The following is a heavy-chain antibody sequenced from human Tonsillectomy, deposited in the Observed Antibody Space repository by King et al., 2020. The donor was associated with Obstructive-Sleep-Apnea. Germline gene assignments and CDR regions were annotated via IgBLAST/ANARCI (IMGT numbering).Heavy chain of an antibody. CDR1: GFSLGTSGMC. CDR2: IDWDEDK. D-gene: IGHD6-6*01. CDR3: ARISPATRPNGMDV. V-gene: IGHV2-70*15. J-gene: IGHJ6*02. Sequence: VTLKESGPALVRPTQTLTLTCTVSGFSLGTSGMCVTWIRQPPGKALEWLARIDWDEDKNYSTSLKTRLTISKDTSKNQVVLTMTNMDPVDTATYYCARISPATRPNGMDVWGQGTTVTVFS.